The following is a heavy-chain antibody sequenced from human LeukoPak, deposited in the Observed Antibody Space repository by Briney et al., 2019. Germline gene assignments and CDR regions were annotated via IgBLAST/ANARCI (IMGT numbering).Heavy chain of an antibody. CDR2: ISGSGSTI. D-gene: IGHD3-3*01. Sequence: GGSLRLSCAASGFTFSDYYLTWTRQAPGKGLEWVSYISGSGSTINYADSVKGRFTISRDNSKNTLYLQMNSLRAEDTAVYYCAKSPELRFLEWLLNYYMDVWGKGTTVTVSS. CDR3: AKSPELRFLEWLLNYYMDV. J-gene: IGHJ6*03. V-gene: IGHV3-11*01. CDR1: GFTFSDYY.